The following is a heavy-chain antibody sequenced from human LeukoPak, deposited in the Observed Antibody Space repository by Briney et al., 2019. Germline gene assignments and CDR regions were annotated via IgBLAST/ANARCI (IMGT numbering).Heavy chain of an antibody. V-gene: IGHV4-39*01. D-gene: IGHD6-19*01. CDR3: ARQTYSSGEAEYFQH. J-gene: IGHJ1*01. Sequence: SETLSLTCTVSGGSISSSDYYWGWIRQPPGKGLEWFGSIYYSGRTYYTPSLERRVTISVDTSKNQFSLKLTSMTAADTAVYYCARQTYSSGEAEYFQHWGQGALVTVSS. CDR2: IYYSGRT. CDR1: GGSISSSDYY.